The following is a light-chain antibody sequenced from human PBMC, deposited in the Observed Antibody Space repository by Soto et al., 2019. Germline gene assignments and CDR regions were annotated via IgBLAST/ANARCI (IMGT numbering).Light chain of an antibody. J-gene: IGLJ1*01. CDR2: EVS. V-gene: IGLV2-23*02. CDR3: CSYAGSSTLV. CDR1: SSDVGSYNL. Sequence: QSALTRPASVSGSPGQSITISCTGTSSDVGSYNLVSWYQQHPGKAPKLMIYEVSKRPSGVSNRFSGSKSGNTASLTISGLQAEDEADYYCCSYAGSSTLVFGTGTKVTVL.